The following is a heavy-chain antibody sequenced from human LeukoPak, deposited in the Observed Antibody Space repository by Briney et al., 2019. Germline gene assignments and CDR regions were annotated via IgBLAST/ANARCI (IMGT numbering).Heavy chain of an antibody. CDR1: GGTFSSHA. J-gene: IGHJ5*02. Sequence: ASAKVSCKASGGTFSSHAISWVRQAPGQGLEWMGGIIPIFGTANYAQKFQGRVTITADESTSTAYMELSSLRSEDTAVYYCARVAYCSSTSCYYWFDPWGQGTLVTVSS. V-gene: IGHV1-69*01. CDR2: IIPIFGTA. CDR3: ARVAYCSSTSCYYWFDP. D-gene: IGHD2-2*01.